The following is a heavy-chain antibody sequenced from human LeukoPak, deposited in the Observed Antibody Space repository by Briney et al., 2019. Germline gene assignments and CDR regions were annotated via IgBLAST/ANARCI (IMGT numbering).Heavy chain of an antibody. Sequence: GGSLSLSCTASGFSFSGHWMHWARQLPGKGLVWVSRISPTGSTTSYADSVKGRFTVSRDNAKNTLFLQMNSLRPEDTAVYRCASSADSCYSGWCSDHWGQGALVTVPS. V-gene: IGHV3-74*01. CDR2: ISPTGSTT. CDR1: GFSFSGHW. J-gene: IGHJ4*02. CDR3: ASSADSCYSGWCSDH. D-gene: IGHD2-15*01.